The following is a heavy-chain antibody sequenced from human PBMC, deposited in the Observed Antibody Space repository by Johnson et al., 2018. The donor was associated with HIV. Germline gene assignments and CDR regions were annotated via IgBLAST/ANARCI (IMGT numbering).Heavy chain of an antibody. CDR3: ARGLWFRERSRLFDI. CDR2: IRGSGGST. V-gene: IGHV3-23*04. J-gene: IGHJ3*02. D-gene: IGHD3-10*01. CDR1: GFTFSDYY. Sequence: VQLVESGGGLVQPGGSLRLSCAASGFTFSDYYISWIRQAPGKGLEWVSAIRGSGGSTYYADSVTGRFTISRDNSKNTMYLQMNSLRAEDTAVFYCARGLWFRERSRLFDIWGQGTMVTVSS.